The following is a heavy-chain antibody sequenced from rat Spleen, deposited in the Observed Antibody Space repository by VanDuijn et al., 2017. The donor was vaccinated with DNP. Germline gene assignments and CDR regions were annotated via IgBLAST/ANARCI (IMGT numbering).Heavy chain of an antibody. CDR2: IGYDGGST. V-gene: IGHV5-22*01. CDR1: GFTFSDYY. CDR3: ARPARGWFAY. Sequence: EVRLVESGGGLVQPGRSLKLSCAASGFTFSDYYMAWVRQPPTKGLEWVAYIGYDGGSTYYGDSVKGRFTISRDNAKSTLYLQMNSLRSEDMATYYCARPARGWFAYWGQGTLVTVSS. J-gene: IGHJ3*01.